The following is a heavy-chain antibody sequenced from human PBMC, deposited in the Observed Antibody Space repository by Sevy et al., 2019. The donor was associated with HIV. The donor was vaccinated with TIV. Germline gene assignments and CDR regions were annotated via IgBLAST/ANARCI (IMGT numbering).Heavy chain of an antibody. J-gene: IGHJ4*02. CDR1: GFTVNSNY. CDR2: IHSDDTT. Sequence: GGSLRLSCAASGFTVNSNYMTWVRQAPGKGLEGVSVIHSDDTTYHADSVKDRFTISRDNFKNTLYLHMSSLRAEDTAVYYCASGKGGYGYELNYWGQGTLVTVSS. D-gene: IGHD5-18*01. CDR3: ASGKGGYGYELNY. V-gene: IGHV3-66*01.